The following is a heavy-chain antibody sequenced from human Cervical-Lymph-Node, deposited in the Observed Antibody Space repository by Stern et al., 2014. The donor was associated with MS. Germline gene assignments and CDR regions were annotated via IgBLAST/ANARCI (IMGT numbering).Heavy chain of an antibody. D-gene: IGHD1-26*01. Sequence: VQLVESGPGLVKPSQTLSLTCAVSGGSISSGSHHWSWIRQPAGKGLEWIGRIYSSGSTNYFPSLKSRVTISLDPSRNQFSLKLPSVTAADTAVYYCACGPVGAPFEDWGQGALVTVSS. CDR1: GGSISSGSHH. CDR3: ACGPVGAPFED. J-gene: IGHJ4*02. CDR2: IYSSGST. V-gene: IGHV4-61*02.